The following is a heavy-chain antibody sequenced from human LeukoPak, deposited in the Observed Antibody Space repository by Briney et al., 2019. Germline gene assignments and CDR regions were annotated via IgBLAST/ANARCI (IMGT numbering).Heavy chain of an antibody. CDR3: ARHIADSYTDV. J-gene: IGHJ6*03. Sequence: PSETLSLTCTVSDGSLSNSGYYWGWIRQPPGKGLEWIGHIYYTGSTFYSPSLKSRVTISVDTSKNHFSLKLTSVTAADTSIYFCARHIADSYTDVWGKGTTVTVS. CDR2: IYYTGST. D-gene: IGHD2-21*01. V-gene: IGHV4-39*01. CDR1: DGSLSNSGYY.